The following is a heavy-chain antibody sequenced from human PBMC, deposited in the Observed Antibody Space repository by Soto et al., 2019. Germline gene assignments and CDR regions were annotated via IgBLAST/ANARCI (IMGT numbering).Heavy chain of an antibody. Sequence: PSETLSLTCTVSGGSISSSNYYWGWIRQPPGKGLEWIGSIYYSGSTAYNSSLKSRVTMSVDTSKNQLSLRLSSVTAADTAVYYCASPTLGAFDIWGQGTIVTLSS. J-gene: IGHJ3*02. CDR3: ASPTLGAFDI. V-gene: IGHV4-39*01. CDR1: GGSISSSNYY. D-gene: IGHD3-16*01. CDR2: IYYSGST.